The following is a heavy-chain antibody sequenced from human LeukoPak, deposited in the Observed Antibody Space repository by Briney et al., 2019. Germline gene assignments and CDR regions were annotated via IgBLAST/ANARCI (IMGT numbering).Heavy chain of an antibody. CDR1: GSSISSYY. CDR3: ARRGRSGLAAFDY. CDR2: IYYSGST. D-gene: IGHD3-16*01. Sequence: SETLSLTCTVSGSSISSYYWSWIRQPPGKGLGWIGYIYYSGSTNYNPSLKSRVTISVDTSKNQFSLKLSSVTAADTAVYYCARRGRSGLAAFDYWGQGTLVTVSS. V-gene: IGHV4-59*08. J-gene: IGHJ4*02.